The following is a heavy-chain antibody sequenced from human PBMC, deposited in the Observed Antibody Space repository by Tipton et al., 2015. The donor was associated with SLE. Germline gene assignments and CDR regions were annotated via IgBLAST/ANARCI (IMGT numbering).Heavy chain of an antibody. CDR3: ARDGGLRGFDP. CDR1: GGSFRGYY. CDR2: IYYSGST. Sequence: AGLVKPSETLSLTCAVYGGSFRGYYWSWIRQPPGKGLEWIGYIYYSGSTNYNPSLKSRVTISVDTSKNQFSLNLRSVTAADTAVYYCARDGGLRGFDPWGQGTLVTVSS. V-gene: IGHV4-34*11. D-gene: IGHD3-16*01. J-gene: IGHJ5*02.